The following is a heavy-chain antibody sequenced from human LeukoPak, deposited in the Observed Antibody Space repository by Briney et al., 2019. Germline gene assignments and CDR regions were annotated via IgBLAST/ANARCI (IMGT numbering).Heavy chain of an antibody. J-gene: IGHJ4*02. CDR3: ARNEPGTIAAAGIFDY. CDR2: TYYRSKWYN. Sequence: SQTLSLTCAISGDSVSSNSAAWSWIRQSPSRGLEWLGRTYYRSKWYNDYAVPVKSRITINPDTSKNQFSLQLNSVTPEDTAVYYCARNEPGTIAAAGIFDYWGQGTLVTVSS. CDR1: GDSVSSNSAA. V-gene: IGHV6-1*01. D-gene: IGHD6-13*01.